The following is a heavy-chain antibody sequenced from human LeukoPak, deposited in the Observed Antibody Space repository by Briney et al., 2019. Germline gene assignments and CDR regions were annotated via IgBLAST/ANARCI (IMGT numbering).Heavy chain of an antibody. Sequence: PSETLSLTCAVYGGSFSGYYWSWTRQPPGKGLEWIGEINHSGSTNYNPSLKSRVTISVDTSKNQFSLKLSSVTAADTAVYYCASVVDTAMVTDAFDIWGQGTMVTVSS. CDR2: INHSGST. CDR1: GGSFSGYY. CDR3: ASVVDTAMVTDAFDI. D-gene: IGHD5-18*01. V-gene: IGHV4-34*01. J-gene: IGHJ3*02.